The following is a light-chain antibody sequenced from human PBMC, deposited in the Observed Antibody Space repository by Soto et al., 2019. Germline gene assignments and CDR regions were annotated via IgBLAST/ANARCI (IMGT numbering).Light chain of an antibody. CDR1: QSVSGY. J-gene: IGKJ1*01. V-gene: IGKV3-15*01. CDR3: LQHYAWPWT. CDR2: RIF. Sequence: EIVMTQSPGTLSVFPGERVTLSCRASQSVSGYLAWFQQKPGQAPRLVLKRIFIRAIGVPARFSGSGSETEFTLTISGLQSEDSGVYYCLQHYAWPWTFGQGTQVEIK.